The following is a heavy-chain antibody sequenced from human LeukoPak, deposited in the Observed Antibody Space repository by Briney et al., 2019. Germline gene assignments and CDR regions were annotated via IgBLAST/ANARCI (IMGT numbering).Heavy chain of an antibody. J-gene: IGHJ5*02. V-gene: IGHV3-7*01. CDR1: GLTFSSYW. D-gene: IGHD5-24*01. Sequence: PGRSLRLSCAASGLTFSSYWMSWVRQAPGKGLEGVANIKQDGSEKYYVDSVKGRFTISRDNAKNSLYLQMNSLRAEDTAVYYCARCRDGCGLGFDPWGQGTLVTVSS. CDR2: IKQDGSEK. CDR3: ARCRDGCGLGFDP.